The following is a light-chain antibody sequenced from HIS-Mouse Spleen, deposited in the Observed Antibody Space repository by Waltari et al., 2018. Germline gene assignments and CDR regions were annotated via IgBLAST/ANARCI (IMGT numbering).Light chain of an antibody. CDR2: DVS. CDR1: SRDVGGYNY. J-gene: IGLJ1*01. V-gene: IGLV2-11*01. CDR3: CSYAGSYTGV. Sequence: QSALTQPRSVSGSPGQSVTISCTGTSRDVGGYNYVSWYQHHPGKAPKLMISDVSKRPSGVPDRFSGSKSGNTASLTISGLQAEDEADYYCCSYAGSYTGVFGTGTKVTVL.